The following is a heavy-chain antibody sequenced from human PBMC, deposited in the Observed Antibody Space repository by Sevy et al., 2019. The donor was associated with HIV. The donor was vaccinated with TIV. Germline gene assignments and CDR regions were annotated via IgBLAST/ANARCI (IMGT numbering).Heavy chain of an antibody. Sequence: GGSLRLSCIASGFTFNTYTMNWVRQAPGKGLEWVSSISGSANYIYYADSVKGRFTISRDNAKNSLFLQMNSLRVEDTAVYYCARPYGSGSSEAFDIWGQGTMVTVSS. J-gene: IGHJ3*02. D-gene: IGHD3-10*01. CDR3: ARPYGSGSSEAFDI. CDR1: GFTFNTYT. CDR2: ISGSANYI. V-gene: IGHV3-21*06.